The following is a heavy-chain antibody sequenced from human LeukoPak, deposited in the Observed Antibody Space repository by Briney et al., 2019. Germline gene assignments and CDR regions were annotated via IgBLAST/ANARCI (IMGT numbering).Heavy chain of an antibody. CDR2: ISYSGNT. J-gene: IGHJ6*03. D-gene: IGHD1-26*01. Sequence: SETLSLTCTVSGGSISNYCWNWIRQPPGKGLERIGYISYSGNTNYNPSLKSRVTIIVDTSKNQFSLKLSSVTAADTAVYYCARVGATRDRYYYYYMDVWGKGTTVTVSS. CDR1: GGSISNYC. V-gene: IGHV4-59*08. CDR3: ARVGATRDRYYYYYMDV.